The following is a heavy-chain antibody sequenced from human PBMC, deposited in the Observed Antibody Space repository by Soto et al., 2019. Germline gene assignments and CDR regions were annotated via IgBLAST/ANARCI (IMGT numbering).Heavy chain of an antibody. J-gene: IGHJ4*02. CDR2: ISSSSSYI. Sequence: GGSLRLSCAASGFTFSSYSMNWVRQAPGKGLEWVSSISSSSSYIYYADSVKGRFTISRDNSKNTLYLQMNSLRAEDTAVYYCARDGDSYGPYFDYWGQGTLVTVSS. CDR3: ARDGDSYGPYFDY. D-gene: IGHD5-18*01. V-gene: IGHV3-21*01. CDR1: GFTFSSYS.